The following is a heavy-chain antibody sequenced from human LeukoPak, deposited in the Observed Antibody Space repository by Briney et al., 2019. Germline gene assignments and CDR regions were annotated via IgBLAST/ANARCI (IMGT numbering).Heavy chain of an antibody. Sequence: GGSLRLSCAASGFTFSSYGIHWVRQAPGKGLEWVAVISYDGSNKYYADPVKGRFTISRDNSKNMLYLQVNSLRAEDTAVYYCAKGVRGIAAAGTRWIRYYGMDVWGQGTTVTVSS. V-gene: IGHV3-30*18. CDR1: GFTFSSYG. CDR3: AKGVRGIAAAGTRWIRYYGMDV. J-gene: IGHJ6*02. CDR2: ISYDGSNK. D-gene: IGHD6-13*01.